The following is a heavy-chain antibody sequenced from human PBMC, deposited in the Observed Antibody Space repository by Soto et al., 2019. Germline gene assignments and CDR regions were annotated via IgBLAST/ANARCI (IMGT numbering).Heavy chain of an antibody. V-gene: IGHV1-69*13. Sequence: SVKVSCKASGGTFSSYAINWVRQAPGEGLEWMGGIIPMFGTASYAQKFQGRVTITADESTSTAYMELSSLRSEDTAVYFCSWSGFSGWFDSWGQGALVTVSS. CDR2: IIPMFGTA. CDR1: GGTFSSYA. D-gene: IGHD3-3*01. J-gene: IGHJ5*01. CDR3: SWSGFSGWFDS.